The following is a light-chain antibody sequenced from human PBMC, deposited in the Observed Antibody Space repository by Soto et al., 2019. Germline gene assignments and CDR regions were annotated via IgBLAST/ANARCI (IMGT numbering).Light chain of an antibody. CDR3: QQRSNCVT. CDR2: GAS. J-gene: IGKJ3*01. V-gene: IGKV3D-20*02. Sequence: EIVLTQSPGILSLSPGERATLSCRASQSVSNDFLAWYQQKPGQAPRLLIYGASTRATDVPDRFSGSGSGADFTLTISSLEPEDFAVSYCQQRSNCVTFGSGNKVDIK. CDR1: QSVSNDF.